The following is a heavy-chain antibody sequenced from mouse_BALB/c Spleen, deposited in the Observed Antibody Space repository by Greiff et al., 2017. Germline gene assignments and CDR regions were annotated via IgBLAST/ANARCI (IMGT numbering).Heavy chain of an antibody. V-gene: IGHV14-1*02. Sequence: VQLKESGAELVRPGALVKLSCKASGFNIKDYYMHWVKQRPEQGLEWIGWIDPENGNTIYDPKFQGKASITADTSSNTAYLQLSSLTSEDTAVYYCARIHADYYGSSYGYFDYWGQGTTLTVSS. CDR1: GFNIKDYY. D-gene: IGHD1-1*01. CDR2: IDPENGNT. CDR3: ARIHADYYGSSYGYFDY. J-gene: IGHJ2*01.